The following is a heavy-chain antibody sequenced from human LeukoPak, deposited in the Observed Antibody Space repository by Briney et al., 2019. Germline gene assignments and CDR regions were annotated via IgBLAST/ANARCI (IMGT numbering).Heavy chain of an antibody. D-gene: IGHD3-16*01. J-gene: IGHJ4*02. V-gene: IGHV3-23*01. Sequence: PGGSLRLSCAASGFTVSSNYMSWVRQAPGKGLEWVSAISGSGDNTYYADSVKGRFTISRDNAKNTLYLQMNSLRAEDLAVYYCARESTAVGDYYFDYWGQGILVAVPS. CDR3: ARESTAVGDYYFDY. CDR2: ISGSGDNT. CDR1: GFTVSSNY.